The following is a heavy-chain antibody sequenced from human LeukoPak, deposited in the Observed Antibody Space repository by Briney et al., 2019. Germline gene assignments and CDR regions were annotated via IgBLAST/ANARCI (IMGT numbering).Heavy chain of an antibody. CDR3: ARLPRSWFDP. J-gene: IGHJ5*02. V-gene: IGHV4-59*01. Sequence: SETLSLTCTVSGGSISSYYWSWIRQPPGKGLEWIGYIYYSGSTNYNPSLKSRVTISVDTSKNQFSLKLSSVTAADTAAYYCARLPRSWFDPWGQGTLVTVSS. CDR1: GGSISSYY. CDR2: IYYSGST.